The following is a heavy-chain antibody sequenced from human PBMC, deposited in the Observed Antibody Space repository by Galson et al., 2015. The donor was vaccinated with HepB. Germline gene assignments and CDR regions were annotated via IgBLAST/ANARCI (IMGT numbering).Heavy chain of an antibody. CDR3: TTVAPSYSGSYYRQLYYYGMDV. D-gene: IGHD1-26*01. CDR1: GFTFSNAW. V-gene: IGHV3-15*07. CDR2: IKSKTDGGTT. J-gene: IGHJ6*02. Sequence: SLRLSCAASGFTFSNAWMNWVRQAPGKGLEWVGRIKSKTDGGTTDYAAPVKGRFTISRDDSKNTLYLQMNSLKTEDTAVYYCTTVAPSYSGSYYRQLYYYGMDVWGQGTTVTVSS.